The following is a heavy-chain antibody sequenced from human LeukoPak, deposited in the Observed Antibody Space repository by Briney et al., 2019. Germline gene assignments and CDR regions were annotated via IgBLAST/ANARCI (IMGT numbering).Heavy chain of an antibody. CDR2: INHSGST. Sequence: PSETLSLTCAVYGGSFSGYYWSWIRQPPGKGLEWIGEINHSGSTNYNPSLKSRVTISVDTSKNKFSLKLSSVTAADTAVYYCARGSYDYVWGSYRSWWFDPWGQGTLVTVSS. D-gene: IGHD3-16*02. CDR3: ARGSYDYVWGSYRSWWFDP. V-gene: IGHV4-34*01. J-gene: IGHJ5*02. CDR1: GGSFSGYY.